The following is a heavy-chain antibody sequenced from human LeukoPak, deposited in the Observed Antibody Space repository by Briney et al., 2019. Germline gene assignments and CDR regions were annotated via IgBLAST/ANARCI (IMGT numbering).Heavy chain of an antibody. Sequence: ASVKVSCKASGYTFTSYDINWVRQATGQGLEWMGWMNPNSGNTGYAQKFQGRVTMTRNTSISTAYMELSSLRSEDTAVYYYARGRIAAAAQYYYYYMDVWGKGTTVTVSS. D-gene: IGHD6-13*01. V-gene: IGHV1-8*01. CDR2: MNPNSGNT. CDR3: ARGRIAAAAQYYYYYMDV. J-gene: IGHJ6*03. CDR1: GYTFTSYD.